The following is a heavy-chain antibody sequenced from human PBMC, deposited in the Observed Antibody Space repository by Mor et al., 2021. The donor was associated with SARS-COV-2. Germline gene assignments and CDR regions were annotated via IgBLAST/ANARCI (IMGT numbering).Heavy chain of an antibody. D-gene: IGHD2-15*01. J-gene: IGHJ6*02. Sequence: DPSDSYTNYSPSFQGHVTISADKSISTAYLQWSSLKASDTAMYYCARHSRYCSGGSCYSSDYGMDVWGQGTTVTVSS. CDR2: DPSDSYT. CDR3: ARHSRYCSGGSCYSSDYGMDV. V-gene: IGHV5-10-1*01.